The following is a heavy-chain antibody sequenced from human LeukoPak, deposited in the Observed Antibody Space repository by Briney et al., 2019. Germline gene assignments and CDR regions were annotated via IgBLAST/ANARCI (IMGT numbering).Heavy chain of an antibody. Sequence: KASETLSLTCTVSGGSICSSSYYWGWVRQPPGEGLEWIGSIYYSESTYYKPSLKSRVTISVDTSKNQFSLKLSSVTAADTAVYHCARHGELANIVANFDYWGQGTLVTVSS. D-gene: IGHD5-12*01. CDR2: IYYSEST. CDR1: GGSICSSSYY. J-gene: IGHJ4*02. V-gene: IGHV4-39*01. CDR3: ARHGELANIVANFDY.